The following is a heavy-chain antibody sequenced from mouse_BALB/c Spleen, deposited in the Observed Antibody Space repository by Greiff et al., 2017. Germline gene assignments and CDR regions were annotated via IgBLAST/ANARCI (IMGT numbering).Heavy chain of an antibody. J-gene: IGHJ1*01. V-gene: IGHV6-6*02. Sequence: EVKVEESGGGLVQPGGSMKLSCVASGFTFSSYWMSWVRQSPEKGLEWVAEIRLKSDNYATHYAESVKGKFTISRDDSKSRLYLQMNSLRAEDTGIYYCTRDYWYFDVWGAGTTVTVSS. CDR3: TRDYWYFDV. CDR2: IRLKSDNYAT. CDR1: GFTFSSYW.